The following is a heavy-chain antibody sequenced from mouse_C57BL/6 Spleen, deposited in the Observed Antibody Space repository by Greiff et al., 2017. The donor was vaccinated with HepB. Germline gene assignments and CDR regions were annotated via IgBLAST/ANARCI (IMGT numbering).Heavy chain of an antibody. Sequence: EVQLVESGPGLVKPSQSLSLTCSVTGYSITSGYYWNWIRQFPGNKLEWMGYISYDGSNNYNPSLKNRISITRDTSKNQFFLKLNSVTTEDTATYYCARGGGLAYWGQGTLVTVSA. J-gene: IGHJ3*01. CDR3: ARGGGLAY. CDR1: GYSITSGYY. CDR2: ISYDGSN. V-gene: IGHV3-6*01.